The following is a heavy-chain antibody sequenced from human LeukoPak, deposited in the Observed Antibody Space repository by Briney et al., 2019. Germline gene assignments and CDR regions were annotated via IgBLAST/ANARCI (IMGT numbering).Heavy chain of an antibody. D-gene: IGHD3-22*01. CDR3: ARDMGDYYDSSGYWIDAFDI. CDR2: INTNTGNP. J-gene: IGHJ3*02. CDR1: GYTFTSYA. V-gene: IGHV7-4-1*02. Sequence: GASVKVSCKASGYTFTSYAMNWVRQAPGQGLEWMGWINTNTGNPTYAQGFTGRFVFSLDTSVSTAYLQISSLKAEDTAVYYCARDMGDYYDSSGYWIDAFDIWGQGTMVTVSS.